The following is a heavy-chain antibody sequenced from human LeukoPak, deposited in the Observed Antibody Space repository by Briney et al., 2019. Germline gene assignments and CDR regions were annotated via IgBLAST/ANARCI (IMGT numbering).Heavy chain of an antibody. J-gene: IGHJ4*02. D-gene: IGHD3-22*01. V-gene: IGHV1-8*01. CDR2: MNPNSGNT. Sequence: ASVKVSCKASGYTFTSYDINWVRQATGQGLEWMGWMNPNSGNTGYAQKFQGRVTMTRNTSISTAYMELSSLRSEDTAVYYCARDLTYYYDSSGTTGDYWGQGTLVTVSP. CDR1: GYTFTSYD. CDR3: ARDLTYYYDSSGTTGDY.